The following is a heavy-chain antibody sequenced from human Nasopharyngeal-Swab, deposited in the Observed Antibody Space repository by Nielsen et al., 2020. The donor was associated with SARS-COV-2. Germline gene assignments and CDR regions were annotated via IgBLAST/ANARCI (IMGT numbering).Heavy chain of an antibody. CDR1: GYTFTSYG. V-gene: IGHV1-18*01. CDR3: ARGSYSSSSYYYYYGMDV. Sequence: ASVKVSCKASGYTFTSYGISWVRQAPGQGLEWMGWISAYNGNTNYAQKLQGRVTMTTDTSTSTAYMELRSLRPDDTAVYYCARGSYSSSSYYYYYGMDVWGQGTLVTVSS. J-gene: IGHJ6*02. D-gene: IGHD6-6*01. CDR2: ISAYNGNT.